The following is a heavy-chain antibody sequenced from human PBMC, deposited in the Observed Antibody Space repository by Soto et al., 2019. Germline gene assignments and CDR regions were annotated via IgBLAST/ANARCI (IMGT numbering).Heavy chain of an antibody. V-gene: IGHV3-74*01. Sequence: EVQLVESGGGLVQPGGSLRLSCAASGFTLSGRSMHWVRQAPGKGLVWVSGIDNAGTDSTYADSVKGRFTSSRDNAKKMLYRQMNRLGVEDTAVYYCARGWFGPDVWGKGTTVTVSS. J-gene: IGHJ6*04. CDR1: GFTLSGRS. CDR3: ARGWFGPDV. CDR2: IDNAGTDS. D-gene: IGHD3-10*01.